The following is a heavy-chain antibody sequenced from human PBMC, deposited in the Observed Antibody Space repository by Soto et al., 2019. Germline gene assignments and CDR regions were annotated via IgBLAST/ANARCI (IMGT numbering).Heavy chain of an antibody. CDR1: GFTFSSYE. CDR2: ISSSGSTI. J-gene: IGHJ4*02. D-gene: IGHD3-22*01. CDR3: ARVIHYYDSSGYSN. V-gene: IGHV3-48*03. Sequence: GGSLRLSCAASGFTFSSYEMNWVRQAPEKGLEWVSYISSSGSTIYYADSVKGRFTISRDNAKISPYVQMNCLRAEDTAVYYCARVIHYYDSSGYSNWGQGTLVTVSS.